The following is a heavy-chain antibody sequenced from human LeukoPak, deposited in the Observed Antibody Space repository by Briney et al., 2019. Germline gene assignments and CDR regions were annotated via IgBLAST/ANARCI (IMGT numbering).Heavy chain of an antibody. CDR1: GFTFSNYG. V-gene: IGHV3-30*18. CDR3: AKTTGGWPRFFDH. CDR2: VSHEGSSK. Sequence: GRSLRLSCAASGFTFSNYGMHWVRQAPGKGLEWVAFVSHEGSSKFYAESVKGRFGISRDNSKSTTYLQMNGLRADDTAVYYCAKTTGGWPRFFDHWGQGTLVAVSS. D-gene: IGHD6-19*01. J-gene: IGHJ4*02.